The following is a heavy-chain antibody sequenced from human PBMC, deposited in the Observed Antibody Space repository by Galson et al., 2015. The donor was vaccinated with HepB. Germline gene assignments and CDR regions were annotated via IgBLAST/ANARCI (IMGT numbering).Heavy chain of an antibody. CDR1: GFTFRSYW. J-gene: IGHJ4*02. V-gene: IGHV3-74*01. CDR2: INGAGSTT. CDR3: VRGFQGPDS. Sequence: SLRLSFAASGFTFRSYWMYWVRHTPGKGLVSVSRINGAGSTTTYADSVKGRFTISRDNCKNTLYLQVNSLRAEDTAVYYCVRGFQGPDSWGLGTLVTVS.